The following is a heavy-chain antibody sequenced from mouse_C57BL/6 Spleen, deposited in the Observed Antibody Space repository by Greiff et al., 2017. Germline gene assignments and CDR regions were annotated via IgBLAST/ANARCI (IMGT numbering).Heavy chain of an antibody. CDR2: LNPSNGGT. CDR1: GYTFTSYW. J-gene: IGHJ2*01. CDR3: ARRAGGSSCDY. D-gene: IGHD1-1*01. V-gene: IGHV1-53*01. Sequence: VQLQQPGTELVKPGASVKLSCTASGYTFTSYWMHWVKQRPGQGLEWIGNLNPSNGGTKYTEKFKGKATLTVDKSSSTAYLQLSSRTSEDTAIYYCARRAGGSSCDYWGQGTTLTVSS.